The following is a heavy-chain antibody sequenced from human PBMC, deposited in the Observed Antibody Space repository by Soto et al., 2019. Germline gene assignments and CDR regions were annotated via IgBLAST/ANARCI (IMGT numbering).Heavy chain of an antibody. Sequence: QVQLVESGGGVVQPGRSLRLSCAASGFTFSSYGMHWVRQAPGKGLEWVAVISYDGSNKYYADSVKGRFTIYRDNSKNTLYLQMNSLRAEYTAVYYCAKDPDGYSSGWADYWGQGSLVTVSS. D-gene: IGHD6-19*01. CDR2: ISYDGSNK. CDR3: AKDPDGYSSGWADY. CDR1: GFTFSSYG. J-gene: IGHJ4*02. V-gene: IGHV3-30*18.